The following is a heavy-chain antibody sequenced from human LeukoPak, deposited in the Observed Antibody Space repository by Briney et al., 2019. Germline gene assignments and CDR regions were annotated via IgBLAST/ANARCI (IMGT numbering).Heavy chain of an antibody. Sequence: PSETLSLTCTVSGDSITSYYWSWIRQPPGKGLEWIAYIYYSGRIKYNPSLNSRATISLDTSKNQVSLRLSAVTAADTATYYCARSSANWYPNYMDVWGEGATVTVSS. CDR1: GDSITSYY. V-gene: IGHV4-59*01. D-gene: IGHD2-2*01. CDR2: IYYSGRI. CDR3: ARSSANWYPNYMDV. J-gene: IGHJ6*03.